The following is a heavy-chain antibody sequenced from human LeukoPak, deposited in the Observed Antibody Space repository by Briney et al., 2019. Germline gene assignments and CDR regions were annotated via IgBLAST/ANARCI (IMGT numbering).Heavy chain of an antibody. D-gene: IGHD4-17*01. CDR2: IYYTRST. CDR1: GGSISSYY. V-gene: IGHV4-59*01. Sequence: SETLSLTCTVSGGSISSYYWSWIRQPPGKGLECIGYIYYTRSTNYNPSLKSRVTISVDTSKNQFSLKLSSVTAADTAVYYCARMTTVTTGIDYWGQGTLVTVSS. CDR3: ARMTTVTTGIDY. J-gene: IGHJ4*02.